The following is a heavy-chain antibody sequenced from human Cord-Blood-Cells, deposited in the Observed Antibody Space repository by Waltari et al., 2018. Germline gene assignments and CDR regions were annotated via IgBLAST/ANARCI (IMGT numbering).Heavy chain of an antibody. CDR3: ARDADFWSGYYRNWYFDL. J-gene: IGHJ2*01. Sequence: EVQLVESGGGLVQPGGSLRLSCAASGFTFSSYWMHWVRQAPGKGLVWVPRNNSDVSSTSYADPVKCRFTISRDNAKNTLYLQMNSLRAEDTAVYYCARDADFWSGYYRNWYFDLWGRGTLVTVSS. CDR2: NNSDVSST. D-gene: IGHD3-3*01. V-gene: IGHV3-74*01. CDR1: GFTFSSYW.